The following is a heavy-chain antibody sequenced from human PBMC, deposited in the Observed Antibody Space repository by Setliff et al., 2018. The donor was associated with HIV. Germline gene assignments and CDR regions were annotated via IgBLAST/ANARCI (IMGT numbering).Heavy chain of an antibody. J-gene: IGHJ5*02. V-gene: IGHV3-48*01. D-gene: IGHD3-10*01. Sequence: GGSRRLSCVGSGLIFSNYSMNWVRQAPGKGLEWISYITSTGSTIFYADSVKGRFIISRDNDKNSVHLQMTSLRAEDTAVYYCASSGSGSYINWFGPWGQGTLVTVSS. CDR3: ASSGSGSYINWFGP. CDR1: GLIFSNYS. CDR2: ITSTGSTI.